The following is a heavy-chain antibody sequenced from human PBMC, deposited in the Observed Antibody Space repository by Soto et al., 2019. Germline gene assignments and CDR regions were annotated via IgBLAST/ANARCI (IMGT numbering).Heavy chain of an antibody. CDR1: GFTFRNYA. D-gene: IGHD6-13*01. CDR2: INSGGRT. CDR3: AKEVPSSGWYTVDY. J-gene: IGHJ4*02. Sequence: VQLLESGGGLVQPGGSLRLSCAASGFTFRNYAMSWVRQAPGKGLEWVSAINSGGRTCYADSVKGRFTISRDNSKNTLFLQMNSLRAEDTALYYCAKEVPSSGWYTVDYWGQGTLVTVSS. V-gene: IGHV3-23*01.